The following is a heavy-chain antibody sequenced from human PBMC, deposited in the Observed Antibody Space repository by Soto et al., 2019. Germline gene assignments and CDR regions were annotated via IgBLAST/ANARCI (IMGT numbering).Heavy chain of an antibody. D-gene: IGHD1-26*01. CDR1: GFSLPTDRVG. V-gene: IGHV2-5*02. Sequence: QITLKESGPTLVKPTQTLTLTCTFSGFSLPTDRVGVGWIRQPPGKALEWLAAIHWDDTKTNRRFLKIRLTITKDITNTQVALTMTHTDPVDSATYYWAHASGGRSHYWGQGTLVTVSS. CDR2: IHWDDTK. J-gene: IGHJ4*02. CDR3: AHASGGRSHY.